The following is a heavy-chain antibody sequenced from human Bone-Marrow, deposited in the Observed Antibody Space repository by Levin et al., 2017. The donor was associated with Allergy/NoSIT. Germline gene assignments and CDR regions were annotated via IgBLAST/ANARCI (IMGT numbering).Heavy chain of an antibody. J-gene: IGHJ6*02. CDR2: IYSSGST. CDR3: ARHRPDRITIFGVVTAMDV. V-gene: IGHV4-4*07. CDR1: GDYISTNY. Sequence: SETLSLTCTVSGDYISTNYWSWIRQTAGRGLEWIGRIYSSGSTNYNPSLKSRVSMSLDTSNNQFSLKLSSVTAADTAVYYCARHRPDRITIFGVVTAMDVWGLGTTVAVSS. D-gene: IGHD3-3*01.